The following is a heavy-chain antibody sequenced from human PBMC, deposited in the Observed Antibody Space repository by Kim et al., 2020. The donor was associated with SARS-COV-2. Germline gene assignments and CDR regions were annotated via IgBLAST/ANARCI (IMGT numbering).Heavy chain of an antibody. D-gene: IGHD6-13*01. CDR1: GFPFSNVW. J-gene: IGHJ4*02. CDR2: IKSKTDGEAT. Sequence: GGSLRLSCAASGFPFSNVWMSWVRQAPGRGLEWVGRIKSKTDGEATDYAAPVKGRFTMSRDDSKNTLHLQMNSLETEDTGVYYCTTLISAAGRGYWGQRT. CDR3: TTLISAAGRGY. V-gene: IGHV3-15*01.